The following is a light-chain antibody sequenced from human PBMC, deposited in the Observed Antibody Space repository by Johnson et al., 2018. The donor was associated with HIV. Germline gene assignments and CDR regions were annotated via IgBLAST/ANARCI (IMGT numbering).Light chain of an antibody. Sequence: QSVLTQPPSVSAAPVQKVTISCSGIGSNIGDNYVSWYQHLPGTAPKLLIYENTKRPSGIPDRFSGSKSGTSATLGITGLQTGDEGDYYCGTWDRSLSAGGVFGTGTKVTVL. CDR1: GSNIGDNY. CDR3: GTWDRSLSAGGV. J-gene: IGLJ1*01. V-gene: IGLV1-51*02. CDR2: ENT.